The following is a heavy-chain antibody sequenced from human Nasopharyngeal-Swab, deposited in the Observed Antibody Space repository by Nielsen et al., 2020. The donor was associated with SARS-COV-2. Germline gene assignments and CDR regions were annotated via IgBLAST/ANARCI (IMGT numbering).Heavy chain of an antibody. V-gene: IGHV3-23*01. Sequence: GGSLRLSYAASGFTFRNYAMTWVHQAPGKGLEWVSGISGSGGSTYYADSVKGRFTISRDNSKNTLYLQMNSLRGEDTAVYYCAKGDLKWVQHKYAMDVWGQGTTVTVSS. CDR1: GFTFRNYA. D-gene: IGHD1-26*01. CDR2: ISGSGGST. J-gene: IGHJ6*02. CDR3: AKGDLKWVQHKYAMDV.